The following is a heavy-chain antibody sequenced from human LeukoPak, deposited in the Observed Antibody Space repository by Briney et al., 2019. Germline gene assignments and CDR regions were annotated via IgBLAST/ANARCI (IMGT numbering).Heavy chain of an antibody. V-gene: IGHV4-59*01. CDR2: VSHTGAT. CDR3: ARDRRGSYYTFDV. J-gene: IGHJ3*01. Sequence: KPSETLSLTCSVPGASINGYFWSWVRQTPERGLEWIGYVSHTGATTSNPTLKSRVSITIDMSKSQISLSMTSVTAADSALYYCARDRRGSYYTFDVWGPGTIVSVS. D-gene: IGHD1-26*01. CDR1: GASINGYF.